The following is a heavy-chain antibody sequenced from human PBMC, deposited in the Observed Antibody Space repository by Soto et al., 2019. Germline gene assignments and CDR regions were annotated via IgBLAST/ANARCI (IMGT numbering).Heavy chain of an antibody. V-gene: IGHV4-39*01. J-gene: IGHJ4*02. D-gene: IGHD6-13*01. CDR3: ARLGIPGIAAVAAFDY. CDR2: IYYSGST. CDR1: GGSISSSSYY. Sequence: QLQLQESGPGLVKPSETLSLTCTVSGGSISSSSYYWGWIRQPPGKGLEWIGSIYYSGSTYYNPSLKSRVTISVDTSKNQFSLKLSSVTAADTAVYYCARLGIPGIAAVAAFDYWGQGTLVTVSS.